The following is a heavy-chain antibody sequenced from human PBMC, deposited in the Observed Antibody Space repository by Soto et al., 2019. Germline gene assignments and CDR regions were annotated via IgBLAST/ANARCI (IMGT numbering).Heavy chain of an antibody. V-gene: IGHV3-23*01. Sequence: EVQLLESGGGLVQPGGSLRLSCAASGFTFSSYAMSWVRQAPGKGLEWVSAISGSGGSTYYADSVKGRFTISRDNSKNSLCLQMNSWRPEDTAVYYCAKPTVTPVRRDVWGQGTTVTVSS. CDR1: GFTFSSYA. CDR2: ISGSGGST. D-gene: IGHD4-17*01. J-gene: IGHJ6*02. CDR3: AKPTVTPVRRDV.